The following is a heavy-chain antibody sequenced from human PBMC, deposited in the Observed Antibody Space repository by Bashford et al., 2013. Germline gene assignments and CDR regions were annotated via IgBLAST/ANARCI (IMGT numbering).Heavy chain of an antibody. Sequence: SVKVSCKASGYTFTDYYLHWVRQAPGQRLEWIGWIAVGSGNTFYAQKLKGRFTISRDNAKNSLYLQMNSLRAEDTAVYYCARLGCSGGSCYGTAAFDIWGQGTMVTVSS. CDR2: IAVGSGNT. CDR3: ARLGCSGGSCYGTAAFDI. CDR1: GYTFTDYY. V-gene: IGHV1-58*01. J-gene: IGHJ3*02. D-gene: IGHD2-15*01.